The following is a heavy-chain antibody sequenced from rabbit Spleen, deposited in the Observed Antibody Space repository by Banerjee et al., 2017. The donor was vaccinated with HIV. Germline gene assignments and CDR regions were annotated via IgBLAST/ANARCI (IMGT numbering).Heavy chain of an antibody. D-gene: IGHD4-1*01. CDR2: IYAGKGST. CDR3: ARDFPNNGWGEFNL. V-gene: IGHV1S7*01. CDR1: GFDFSSYY. J-gene: IGHJ4*01. Sequence: QLKETGGGLVQPGGSLTLSCKASGFDFSSYYMSWVRQAPGKGLEWIGIIYAGKGSTDYASWVNGRFTISSDNAQNTVDLQMNSLTAADTATYFCARDFPNNGWGEFNLWGPGTLVTVS.